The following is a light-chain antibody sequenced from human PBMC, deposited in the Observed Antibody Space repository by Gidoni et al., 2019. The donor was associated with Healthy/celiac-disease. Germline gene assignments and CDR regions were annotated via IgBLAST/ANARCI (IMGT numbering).Light chain of an antibody. Sequence: QSALTPPASVSGSPGQSITISCTGTSSDVGGYNYVSWYQQHPGKAPERMIYEVSNRPSGVSNRFSGSKSGNTASLTISGLQAEDEADYYCSSYTSSSTVVFGGGTKLTVL. J-gene: IGLJ2*01. CDR3: SSYTSSSTVV. CDR1: SSDVGGYNY. CDR2: EVS. V-gene: IGLV2-14*01.